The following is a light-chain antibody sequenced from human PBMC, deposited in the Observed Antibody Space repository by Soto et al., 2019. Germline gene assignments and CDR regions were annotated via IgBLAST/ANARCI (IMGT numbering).Light chain of an antibody. V-gene: IGKV1-5*03. J-gene: IGKJ1*01. CDR3: QQYNSISRS. CDR1: QNILSW. CDR2: KAS. Sequence: DIQMTQSPSTLSASVGDRVTITCRASQNILSWLAWYQQKPGKAPNLLIFKASSLESGVPSRFRGSGSGTEFTHTISSLQPDDFATYYCQQYNSISRSFGQGTKVEMK.